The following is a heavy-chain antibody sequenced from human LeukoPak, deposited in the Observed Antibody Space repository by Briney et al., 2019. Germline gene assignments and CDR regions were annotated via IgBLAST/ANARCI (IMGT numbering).Heavy chain of an antibody. CDR2: INQDGSEE. CDR3: VRDGGVSGYDLLDY. CDR1: GFTFSNYW. V-gene: IGHV3-7*01. D-gene: IGHD5-12*01. J-gene: IGHJ4*02. Sequence: GGSLRLSCAASGFTFSNYWMTWVRQALGKGLEWVAHINQDGSEEHYMDSVKARFTLSRDNAKNSLSLQMNSLRAEDTAVYYCVRDGGVSGYDLLDYWGQGTLVTVSS.